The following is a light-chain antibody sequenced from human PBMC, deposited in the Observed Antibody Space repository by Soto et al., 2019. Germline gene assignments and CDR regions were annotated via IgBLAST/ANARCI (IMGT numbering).Light chain of an antibody. Sequence: EIVLKQSPGTLSLYQGERATLSCRASQSVSSGYLAWYQQKPGQAPRLLIYGASSRATGIPDRFSGSGSGTDFTLTISRLEPEDFAVYYCQQYGSSPITFGPGTMVDI. J-gene: IGKJ3*01. CDR2: GAS. CDR1: QSVSSGY. V-gene: IGKV3-20*01. CDR3: QQYGSSPIT.